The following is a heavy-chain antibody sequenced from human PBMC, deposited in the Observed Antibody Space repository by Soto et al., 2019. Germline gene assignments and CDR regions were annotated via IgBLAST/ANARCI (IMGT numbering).Heavy chain of an antibody. D-gene: IGHD3-22*01. J-gene: IGHJ4*02. Sequence: GGSLRLSCAASGFTFRTYVMTWVRQAPGQGLEWVSSIHGGGASTYYADSVKGRFTISRDNAKNTLYLQMNSLRAEDTAVYYCAIRASYYDSSGYFDYWGQGTLVTVSS. V-gene: IGHV3-74*01. CDR2: IHGGGAST. CDR3: AIRASYYDSSGYFDY. CDR1: GFTFRTYV.